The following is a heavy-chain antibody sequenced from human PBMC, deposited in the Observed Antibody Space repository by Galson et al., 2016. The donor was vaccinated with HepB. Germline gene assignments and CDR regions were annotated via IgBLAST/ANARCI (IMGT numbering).Heavy chain of an antibody. CDR2: INHSGGT. D-gene: IGHD5-12*01. Sequence: SETLSLTCAVYGGSFSGYYWSWIRQPPGKGLEWIGEINHSGGTNYNPSLKSRVTISVDTSKNQFSLNLSSVTAADTAVYYCARGNRWLRSGGFDYWGQGTLVTVSS. CDR1: GGSFSGYY. V-gene: IGHV4-34*01. J-gene: IGHJ4*02. CDR3: ARGNRWLRSGGFDY.